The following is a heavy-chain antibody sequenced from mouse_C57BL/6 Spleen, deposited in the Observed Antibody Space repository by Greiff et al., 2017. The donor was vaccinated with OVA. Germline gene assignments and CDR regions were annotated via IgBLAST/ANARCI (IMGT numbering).Heavy chain of an antibody. CDR2: IDPENGDT. D-gene: IGHD2-3*01. J-gene: IGHJ3*01. Sequence: VQLQQSGAELVRPGASVKLSCTASGFTIKDDYMHWVKQRPEQGLEWIGWIDPENGDTEYASKFQGKATITADTSSNTAYLQLSSLTAEDTAVYYCTTAYEGSLAWFAYWGQGTLVTVSA. CDR1: GFTIKDDY. CDR3: TTAYEGSLAWFAY. V-gene: IGHV14-4*01.